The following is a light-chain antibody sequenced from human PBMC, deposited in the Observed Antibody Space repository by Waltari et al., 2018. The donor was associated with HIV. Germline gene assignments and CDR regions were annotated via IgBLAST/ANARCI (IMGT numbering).Light chain of an antibody. CDR2: DNT. CDR1: SSNIGAGYD. V-gene: IGLV1-40*01. Sequence: QSVLTPPPSVPGAPGQRVTISCTGTSSNIGAGYDVHWYQQFPGSVPSLLIYDNTNRPSGVPDRFSGSKSGTSASLAISGLQAEDEADYYCQSYDSSLKVIFGGGTKVTVL. J-gene: IGLJ2*01. CDR3: QSYDSSLKVI.